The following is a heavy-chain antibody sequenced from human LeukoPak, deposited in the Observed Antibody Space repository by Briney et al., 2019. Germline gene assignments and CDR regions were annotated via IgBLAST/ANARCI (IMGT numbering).Heavy chain of an antibody. D-gene: IGHD3-22*01. CDR1: GYTFTSYG. CDR2: ISAYNGNT. Sequence: GASVKVSCKASGYTFTSYGISWVRQAPGQGLEWMGWISAYNGNTNYVQKLQGRVTMTTDTSTSTAYMELRSLRSDDTAVYYCARSGRFYDSSPMDWFDPWGQGTLVTVSS. V-gene: IGHV1-18*01. CDR3: ARSGRFYDSSPMDWFDP. J-gene: IGHJ5*02.